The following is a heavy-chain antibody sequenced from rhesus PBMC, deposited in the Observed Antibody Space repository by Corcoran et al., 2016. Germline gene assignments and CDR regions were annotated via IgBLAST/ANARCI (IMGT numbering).Heavy chain of an antibody. Sequence: QVQLQESGPGLVKPSETLSLTCAVSGGSISINSWSWIRHPPGQGLEWIGYISGSSGSTYYNPSLKSRVTISTDTSKNQFSLNLSSVTAADTAVYYCARAPSSSWSGDAFDFWGQGLRVTVSS. J-gene: IGHJ3*01. CDR3: ARAPSSSWSGDAFDF. CDR2: ISGSSGST. D-gene: IGHD6-13*01. V-gene: IGHV4-165*01. CDR1: GGSISINS.